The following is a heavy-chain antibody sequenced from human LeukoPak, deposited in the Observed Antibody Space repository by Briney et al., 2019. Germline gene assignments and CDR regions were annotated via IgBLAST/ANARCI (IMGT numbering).Heavy chain of an antibody. CDR3: AGRYNWNDEGWFDP. J-gene: IGHJ5*02. CDR2: IYTSGST. D-gene: IGHD1-1*01. Sequence: SETLSLTCTVSGGSISSYYWSWIRQPAGKGLEWIGRIYTSGSTNYNPSLKSRVTISVDTSKNQFSLKLSSVTAADTAVYYCAGRYNWNDEGWFDPWGQGTLVTVSS. V-gene: IGHV4-4*07. CDR1: GGSISSYY.